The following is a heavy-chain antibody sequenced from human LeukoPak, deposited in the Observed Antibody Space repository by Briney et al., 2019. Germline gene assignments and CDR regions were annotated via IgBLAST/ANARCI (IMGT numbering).Heavy chain of an antibody. J-gene: IGHJ4*02. D-gene: IGHD3-10*01. CDR2: IYPGDSDT. Sequence: GESLKISCKGSGFIFTNYWIGWVRQMPGKGLEWMGIIYPGDSDTRYSPSFQGQVTISADKSITTAYLQWSSLKASDTAMYYCARLDGSGSYWVPFDYWGQGTLVTVSS. V-gene: IGHV5-51*01. CDR1: GFIFTNYW. CDR3: ARLDGSGSYWVPFDY.